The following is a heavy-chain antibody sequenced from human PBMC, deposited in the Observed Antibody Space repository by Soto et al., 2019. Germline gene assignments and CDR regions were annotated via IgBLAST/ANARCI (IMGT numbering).Heavy chain of an antibody. V-gene: IGHV4-39*01. CDR1: GGYIGDSGDS. CDR3: ARAYYDSRGYSLDP. CDR2: IYYSGST. D-gene: IGHD3-22*01. Sequence: PSETLSLTSTVSGGYIGDSGDSWAWIRQPPGKGVEWIGHIYYSGSTYYNPSLKRRVTISVDTSKNQFSLKLSSVTAADTAVYYCARAYYDSRGYSLDPCGQGILVTSPQ. J-gene: IGHJ5*02.